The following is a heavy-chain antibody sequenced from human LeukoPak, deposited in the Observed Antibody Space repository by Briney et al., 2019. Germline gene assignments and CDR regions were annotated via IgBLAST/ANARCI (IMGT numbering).Heavy chain of an antibody. J-gene: IGHJ4*02. CDR1: GYSFTSYW. CDR3: ARTGYTSGWYVGSFDY. V-gene: IGHV5-51*01. D-gene: IGHD6-19*01. CDR2: IYPGDSDT. Sequence: GESLKISCKGSGYSFTSYWIGWVRQMPGKGLEWMGIIYPGDSDTKYSPSFQGQVTISADKSISTAYLQWSSLKASDTAMYYYARTGYTSGWYVGSFDYWGQGTLVTVSS.